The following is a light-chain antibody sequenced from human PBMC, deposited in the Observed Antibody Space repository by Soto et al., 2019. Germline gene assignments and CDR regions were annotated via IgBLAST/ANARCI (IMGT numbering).Light chain of an antibody. V-gene: IGKV3-20*01. J-gene: IGKJ1*01. CDR3: QQYGPAPWT. Sequence: EIVLTQSPGTLSLSPGERATLSCRASQSVSRYLVWYQHKPAQAPRLLIYGASTRATGIPDRFSGSASGTDFTLTISRLEPEDVAVYYCQQYGPAPWTFGQGNKVEIK. CDR1: QSVSRY. CDR2: GAS.